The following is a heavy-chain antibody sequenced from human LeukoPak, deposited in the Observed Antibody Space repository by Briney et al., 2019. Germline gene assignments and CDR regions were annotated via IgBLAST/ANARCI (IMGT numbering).Heavy chain of an antibody. V-gene: IGHV4-4*02. J-gene: IGHJ4*02. CDR1: GGFISSSNW. CDR3: ARHPFNNEGDYFDY. CDR2: IYHSGST. Sequence: SGTLSLTCAVSGGFISSSNWWSWVRQPPGKGLEWIGEIYHSGSTNYNPSLKSRVTISVDKSRNQFSLKLSSVTAADTAVYYCARHPFNNEGDYFDYWGQGTLVTVSS. D-gene: IGHD1/OR15-1a*01.